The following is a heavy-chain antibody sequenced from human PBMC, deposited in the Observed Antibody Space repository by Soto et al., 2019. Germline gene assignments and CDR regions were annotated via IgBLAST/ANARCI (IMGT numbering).Heavy chain of an antibody. CDR3: ARVGSQPYYYYDSSGFRNWFDP. V-gene: IGHV4-34*01. Sequence: AVYGGSFSGYYWSWIRQPPGKGLEWIGEINHSGSTNYNPSLKSRVTISVDTSKNQFSLKLSSVTAADTAVYYCARVGSQPYYYYDSSGFRNWFDPWGQGTLVTVSS. J-gene: IGHJ5*02. CDR1: GGSFSGYY. CDR2: INHSGST. D-gene: IGHD3-22*01.